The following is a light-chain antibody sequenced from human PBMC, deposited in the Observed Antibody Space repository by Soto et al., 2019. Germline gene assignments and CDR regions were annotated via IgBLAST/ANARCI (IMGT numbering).Light chain of an antibody. V-gene: IGLV2-14*01. CDR1: SSDGGGYNY. J-gene: IGLJ1*01. CDR3: SSYTSSSTLLYV. Sequence: QSALTQPASVSGSPGQSITISCTGTSSDGGGYNYVSWYQQHPGKAPTLMIYDVSTRPSGVSNRFAGCKSGNPASLTISGLQAEDDADYYCSSYTSSSTLLYVFGTGTKLTVL. CDR2: DVS.